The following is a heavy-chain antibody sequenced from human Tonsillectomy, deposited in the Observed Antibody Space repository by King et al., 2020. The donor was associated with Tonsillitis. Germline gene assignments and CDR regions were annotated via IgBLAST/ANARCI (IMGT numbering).Heavy chain of an antibody. Sequence: VQLVESGAEVKKPGSSVKVSCKASGGTFSSYAISWVRQAPGQGLEWMGGIIPIFGRANYEQKFQGRVTITADESTSTAYMELSSLRSEDTAVYYCARNEFPEGAFDYWGQGTLVTVSS. J-gene: IGHJ4*02. D-gene: IGHD3-10*01. CDR2: IIPIFGRA. CDR3: ARNEFPEGAFDY. CDR1: GGTFSSYA. V-gene: IGHV1-69*01.